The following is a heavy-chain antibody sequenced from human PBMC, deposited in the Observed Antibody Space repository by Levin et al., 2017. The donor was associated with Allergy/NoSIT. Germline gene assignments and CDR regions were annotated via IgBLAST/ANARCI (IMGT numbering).Heavy chain of an antibody. J-gene: IGHJ4*02. Sequence: LSLTCAASGFTFSRYYMHWVRQAPGKGLVWVSRITLDVTDTYYADSVKGQFTISRDNAENTLFLQMNSLRAEDTAIYYCARGGCSSTSCLDYWGQGILVTVSS. D-gene: IGHD2-2*01. CDR2: ITLDVTDT. CDR3: ARGGCSSTSCLDY. V-gene: IGHV3-74*01. CDR1: GFTFSRYY.